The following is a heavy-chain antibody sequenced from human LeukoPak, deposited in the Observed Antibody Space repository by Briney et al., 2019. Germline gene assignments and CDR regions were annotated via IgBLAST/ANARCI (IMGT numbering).Heavy chain of an antibody. Sequence: PSETLSLTCTVSGGSISSSSYYWGWIRQPPGKGLEWIGSIYYSGSTYYNPSLKSRVTISVDTSKNQFSLKLSSVTAADTAVYYCARDQGRLGRFLEWLPALLFDYWGQGTLVTVSS. CDR2: IYYSGST. V-gene: IGHV4-39*07. CDR3: ARDQGRLGRFLEWLPALLFDY. CDR1: GGSISSSSYY. D-gene: IGHD3-3*01. J-gene: IGHJ4*02.